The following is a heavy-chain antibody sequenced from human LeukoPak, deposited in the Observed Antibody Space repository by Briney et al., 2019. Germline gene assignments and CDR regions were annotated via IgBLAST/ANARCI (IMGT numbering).Heavy chain of an antibody. V-gene: IGHV4-39*07. J-gene: IGHJ6*03. CDR2: IYYSGST. CDR3: ARGRSSMVRGYYYYYMDV. D-gene: IGHD3-10*01. CDR1: GFTFSSYG. Sequence: GSLRLSCAASGFTFSSYGMHWIRQPPGKGLEWIGSIYYSGSTYYNPSLKSRVTISVDTSKNQFSLKLSSVTAADTAVYYCARGRSSMVRGYYYYYMDVWGKGTTVTISS.